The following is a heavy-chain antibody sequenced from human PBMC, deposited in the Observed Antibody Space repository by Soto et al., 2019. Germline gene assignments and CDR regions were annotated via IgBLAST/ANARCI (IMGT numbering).Heavy chain of an antibody. D-gene: IGHD1-20*01. CDR2: INPGDSNT. CDR1: GYRFTTCW. CDR3: ASFNWNDPVDV. Sequence: GESLKISCKGSGYRFTTCWIGWVRQVPGKGLEWMGIINPGDSNTRYSPTFQGQVTISADKSISTAYLQWSSLKASDTAMYYCASFNWNDPVDVWGQGTTVTVSS. J-gene: IGHJ6*02. V-gene: IGHV5-51*01.